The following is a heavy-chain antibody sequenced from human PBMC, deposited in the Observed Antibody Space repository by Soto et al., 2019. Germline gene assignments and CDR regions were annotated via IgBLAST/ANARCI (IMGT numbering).Heavy chain of an antibody. CDR2: ISGSGGST. D-gene: IGHD3-10*01. CDR1: GFTFSSYA. Sequence: EVQLLESGGGLVQPGGSLRLSCAASGFTFSSYAMSWVRQAPGKGLEWVSAISGSGGSTYYADSVKGRFTISSDNSKNTLYLQMNILRAEDTAVYYCAKDGLLWCGENWFDPWGQGTLVTVSS. V-gene: IGHV3-23*01. CDR3: AKDGLLWCGENWFDP. J-gene: IGHJ5*02.